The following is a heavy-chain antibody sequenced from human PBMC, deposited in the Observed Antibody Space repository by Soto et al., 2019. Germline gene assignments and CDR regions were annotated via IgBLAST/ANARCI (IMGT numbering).Heavy chain of an antibody. Sequence: QLQLQESGTGLVRPSETLSLTCTVSGGSMSGSTYYWGWIRQPPGKGLEWLGSIYKSGSTSNNSFLKSRVTISVDTSKNQFSLKLSSVTAADTAVYYCATEILRAAGGRTFRGFDIWGQGTMVTVSS. CDR2: IYKSGST. CDR1: GGSMSGSTYY. V-gene: IGHV4-39*01. D-gene: IGHD6-13*01. CDR3: ATEILRAAGGRTFRGFDI. J-gene: IGHJ3*02.